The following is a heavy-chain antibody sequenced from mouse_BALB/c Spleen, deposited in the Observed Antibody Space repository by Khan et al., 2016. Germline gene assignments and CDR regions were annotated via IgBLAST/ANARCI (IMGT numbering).Heavy chain of an antibody. CDR2: ISCYNGAT. V-gene: IGHV1S34*01. D-gene: IGHD1-1*01. Sequence: LVKTGASVKISCKASGYSFTGYYMHWVKQSHGKSLEWIGYISCYNGATSYNQKFKGKATFPVDTSSSTASMPFNSLTYEDSAAHYCTRYGSSFLYYVGYWGQGTTLTVSS. J-gene: IGHJ2*01. CDR3: TRYGSSFLYYVGY. CDR1: GYSFTGYY.